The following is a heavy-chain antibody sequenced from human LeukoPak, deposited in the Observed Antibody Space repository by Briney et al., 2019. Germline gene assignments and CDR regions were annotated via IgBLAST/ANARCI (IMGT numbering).Heavy chain of an antibody. CDR2: ISSSSSYI. J-gene: IGHJ4*02. CDR1: GFTFSSYS. V-gene: IGHV3-21*01. CDR3: ARDAAYSGPTPSDY. Sequence: GGSLRLSCAASGFTFSSYSMNWVRQAPGKGLEWVPSISSSSSYIYYADSVKGRFTISRDNAKNSLYLQMNSLRAEDTAVYYCARDAAYSGPTPSDYWGQGTLVTVSS. D-gene: IGHD1-26*01.